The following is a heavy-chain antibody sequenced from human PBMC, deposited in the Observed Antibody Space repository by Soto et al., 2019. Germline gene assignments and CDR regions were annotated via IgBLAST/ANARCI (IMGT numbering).Heavy chain of an antibody. J-gene: IGHJ6*02. CDR3: AKDIIPYCSSTSCYSPYYYYGMDV. V-gene: IGHV3-23*01. Sequence: LRLSCAASGFTFSSNAMSWVRQVPGKGLEWVSGITGSGGITHYADSVKGRFTISRDNAKNSLYLQMNSLRAEDTALYYCAKDIIPYCSSTSCYSPYYYYGMDVWGQGTTVTVSS. CDR2: ITGSGGIT. D-gene: IGHD2-2*02. CDR1: GFTFSSNA.